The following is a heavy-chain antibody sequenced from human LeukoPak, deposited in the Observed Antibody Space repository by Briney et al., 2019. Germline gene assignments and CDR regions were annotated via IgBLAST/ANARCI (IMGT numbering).Heavy chain of an antibody. CDR2: IYHSGST. CDR1: GGSISSSSNY. D-gene: IGHD4-17*01. V-gene: IGHV4-39*07. J-gene: IGHJ3*02. Sequence: SETLSLTCTVSGGSISSSSNYWGWIRQPPGKGLEWIGSIYHSGSTYYNPSLKSRVTISVDTSKNQFSLKLSSVTAADTAVYYCARTDYGDYVAFDIWGQGTMVTVSS. CDR3: ARTDYGDYVAFDI.